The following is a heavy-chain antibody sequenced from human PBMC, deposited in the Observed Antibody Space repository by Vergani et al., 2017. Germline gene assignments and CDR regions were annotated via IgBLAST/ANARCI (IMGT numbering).Heavy chain of an antibody. V-gene: IGHV3-13*01. CDR1: GFTFSSYD. Sequence: EVQLVESGGGLVQPGGSLRLSCAASGFTFSSYDMHWVRQATGKGLEWVSAIGTAGDTYYPGSLKGRFTSSRENANDSLYLQMDSLSAGETAVYYCARGRRRSIVVVPAAEFDYWGQGTLVTVSS. D-gene: IGHD2-2*01. J-gene: IGHJ4*02. CDR2: IGTAGDT. CDR3: ARGRRRSIVVVPAAEFDY.